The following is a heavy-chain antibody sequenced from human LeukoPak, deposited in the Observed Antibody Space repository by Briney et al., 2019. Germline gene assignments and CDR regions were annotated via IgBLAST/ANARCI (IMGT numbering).Heavy chain of an antibody. D-gene: IGHD2-8*01. CDR3: AKDSRGYCSEGACYSIDY. CDR2: VSAYKDST. CDR1: GFTSANYG. Sequence: GASVKVSCKTSGFTSANYGINWVRQAPGQGLEWMGWVSAYKDSTNFAQKFQGRVTMTTDTSTSTAYMELRSLTSDDTAVYFCAKDSRGYCSEGACYSIDYWGQGTLVTVAS. V-gene: IGHV1-18*01. J-gene: IGHJ4*02.